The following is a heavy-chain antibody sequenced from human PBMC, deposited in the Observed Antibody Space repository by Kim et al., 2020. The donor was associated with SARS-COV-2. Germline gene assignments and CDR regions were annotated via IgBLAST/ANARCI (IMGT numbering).Heavy chain of an antibody. CDR3: AKDILSRRRMIVVVIAY. D-gene: IGHD3-22*01. Sequence: GGSLRLSCAASGFTFDDYAMHWVRQAPGKGLEWVSGISWNSGSIGYADSVKGRFTISRDNAKNSLYLQMNSLRAEDTALYYCAKDILSRRRMIVVVIAYWGQGTLVPVS. CDR1: GFTFDDYA. V-gene: IGHV3-9*01. CDR2: ISWNSGSI. J-gene: IGHJ4*02.